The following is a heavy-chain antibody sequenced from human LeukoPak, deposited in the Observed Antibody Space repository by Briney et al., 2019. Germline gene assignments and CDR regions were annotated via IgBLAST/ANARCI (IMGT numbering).Heavy chain of an antibody. D-gene: IGHD1-26*01. CDR3: ARLGSYSDH. J-gene: IGHJ5*02. CDR1: DGSINSYY. CDR2: IHSSGAT. V-gene: IGHV4-4*09. Sequence: SETLSLTCSVTDGSINSYYWSWIRQPPGRGLEWIGYIHSSGATHYNPSLKSRVTTSLDTSKNQFSLKLSSVTAADAAVYYCARLGSYSDHWGQGTLVTVSS.